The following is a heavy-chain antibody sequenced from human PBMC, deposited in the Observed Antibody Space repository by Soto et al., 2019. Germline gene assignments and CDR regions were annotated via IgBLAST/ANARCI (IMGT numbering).Heavy chain of an antibody. V-gene: IGHV4-39*01. J-gene: IGHJ4*02. D-gene: IGHD3-3*01. CDR2: IYYSGST. Sequence: SETLSLTCTVSGGSISSSSYYWGWIRQPPGKGLEWIGSIYYSGSTYYNPSLKSRVTISVDTSKNQFSLKLSSVTAADTAVYYCARHRYDFWSGYYTKLPPSFDYWGQGTLVTVSS. CDR3: ARHRYDFWSGYYTKLPPSFDY. CDR1: GGSISSSSYY.